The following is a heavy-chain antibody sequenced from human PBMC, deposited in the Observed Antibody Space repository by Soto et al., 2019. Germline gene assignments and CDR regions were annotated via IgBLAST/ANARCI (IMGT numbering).Heavy chain of an antibody. CDR1: GFTFSSYE. Sequence: GSRRLASAASGFTFSSYEVNWVRQAPGQGLEWVSYISSSGSTTYYAESVKRRFTISRDNAKNSLYLQMNSLEAADTAFYFCARAGALYSGYEYYFDYWGQGTLVTVS. D-gene: IGHD5-12*01. CDR2: ISSSGSTT. CDR3: ARAGALYSGYEYYFDY. V-gene: IGHV3-48*03. J-gene: IGHJ4*02.